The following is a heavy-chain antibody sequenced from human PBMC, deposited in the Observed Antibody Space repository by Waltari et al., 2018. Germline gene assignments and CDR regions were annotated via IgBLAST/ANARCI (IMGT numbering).Heavy chain of an antibody. CDR3: AKDRCTNGVCWDDY. V-gene: IGHV3-23*01. D-gene: IGHD2-8*01. J-gene: IGHJ4*02. CDR1: GFTFSSYA. Sequence: EVQVLESGGGLVQPGGSLRLSGAASGFTFSSYAMSWVRQAPGKGLEWISSISVSALNTYDADSVKGRFTISRDNSKNTLYLQMNSLRADDTAVYYCAKDRCTNGVCWDDYWGQGTLVTVSS. CDR2: ISVSALNT.